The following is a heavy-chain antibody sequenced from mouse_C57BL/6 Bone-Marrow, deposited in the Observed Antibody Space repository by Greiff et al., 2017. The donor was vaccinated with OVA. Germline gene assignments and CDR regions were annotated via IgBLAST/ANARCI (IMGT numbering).Heavy chain of an antibody. J-gene: IGHJ1*03. CDR2: ISDGGSYT. Sequence: EVKLMESGGGLVKPGGSLKLSCAASGFTFSSYAMSWVRRTPEKRLEWVATISDGGSYTYYPDNVKGRFTISRDNAKNNLYLQMSHLKSEDTAMYYCARMSYYYGSSHWYFDVWGTGTTVTVSS. CDR3: ARMSYYYGSSHWYFDV. CDR1: GFTFSSYA. V-gene: IGHV5-4*03. D-gene: IGHD1-1*01.